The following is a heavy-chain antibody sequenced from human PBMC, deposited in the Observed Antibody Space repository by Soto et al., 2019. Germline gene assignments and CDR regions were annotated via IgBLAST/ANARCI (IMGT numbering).Heavy chain of an antibody. V-gene: IGHV3-7*02. CDR3: ARNQDDYGDYFTGAFDI. J-gene: IGHJ3*02. D-gene: IGHD4-17*01. CDR2: IKQDGTKK. Sequence: GGSLRLSCAASGFMFDNYWMSWVRQAPGKGLEWVANIKQDGTKKYYVDSVKGRFTISRDDSKNTLYLQMNSLRAEDTAVFYCARNQDDYGDYFTGAFDIWGQGTMVTVSS. CDR1: GFMFDNYW.